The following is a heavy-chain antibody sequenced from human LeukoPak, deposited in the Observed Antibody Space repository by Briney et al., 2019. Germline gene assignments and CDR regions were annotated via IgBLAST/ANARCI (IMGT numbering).Heavy chain of an antibody. J-gene: IGHJ4*02. CDR3: TFHRCSGDCYFDY. V-gene: IGHV3-49*04. CDR1: GFSFSNYA. CDR2: MRSKTSRGTT. Sequence: PGGSLRLSCTGSGFSFSNYAVSWVCQAPGKGLEWVAFMRSKTSRGTTEYAPSVRGRFTISRDDSESIAYLQMNNLKAEDTALYYCTFHRCSGDCYFDYWGQGTLVTVSS. D-gene: IGHD2-21*02.